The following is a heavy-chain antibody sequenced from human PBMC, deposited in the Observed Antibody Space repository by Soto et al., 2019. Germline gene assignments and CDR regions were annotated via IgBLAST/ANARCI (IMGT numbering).Heavy chain of an antibody. J-gene: IGHJ6*02. CDR1: GFSFSSFA. V-gene: IGHV3-23*01. D-gene: IGHD2-8*01. Sequence: EVQLLGSGGGFIHPGGSLRLSCAASGFSFSSFAMNWVRQAPGKGLEWVSIISGSADSTFYADSVKGRFTISRDNSKSTLYLQINSLRAEDTAVYYCAKTRGAMIYAISVYGMDVWGQGTTVTVSS. CDR3: AKTRGAMIYAISVYGMDV. CDR2: ISGSADST.